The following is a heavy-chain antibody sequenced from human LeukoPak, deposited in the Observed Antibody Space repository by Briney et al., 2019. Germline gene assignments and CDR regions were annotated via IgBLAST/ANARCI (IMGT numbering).Heavy chain of an antibody. CDR3: ARRSGIAVAGAFDY. CDR1: GYTFTSDG. CDR2: ISAYNGNT. J-gene: IGHJ4*02. D-gene: IGHD6-19*01. V-gene: IGHV1-18*01. Sequence: GASVKVSCKASGYTFTSDGISWVRQAPGQGLEWMGWISAYNGNTNYAQKLQGRVTMTTDTSTSTAYMELRSLRSDDTALYYCARRSGIAVAGAFDYWGQGPLVTVSS.